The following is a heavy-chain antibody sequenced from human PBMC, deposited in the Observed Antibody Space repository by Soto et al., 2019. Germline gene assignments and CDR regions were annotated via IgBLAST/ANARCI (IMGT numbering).Heavy chain of an antibody. CDR3: AKDQGGEADY. Sequence: GGSLRLSCAASGFTFSSYGMHWVRQAPGKGLGWVAVISYDGSNKYFVDSVKGRFTISRDNSKNTLYLQMNSLRAEDTAVYYCAKDQGGEADYWGQGTLVTVSS. J-gene: IGHJ4*02. CDR1: GFTFSSYG. CDR2: ISYDGSNK. V-gene: IGHV3-30*18. D-gene: IGHD7-27*01.